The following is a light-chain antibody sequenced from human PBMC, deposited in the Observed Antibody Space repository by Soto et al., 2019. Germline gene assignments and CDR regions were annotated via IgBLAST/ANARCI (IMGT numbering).Light chain of an antibody. CDR2: GAS. Sequence: EIVLTQSPGTLSLSPGERATLSCRASQSVSSSYLAWNQQKPGQAPRLLIYGASSRATGIPDRFSGSGSGTDFTLTISRLEPEEFAVYCCQQYGSSPPITFGQGTRLEIK. J-gene: IGKJ5*01. V-gene: IGKV3-20*01. CDR3: QQYGSSPPIT. CDR1: QSVSSSY.